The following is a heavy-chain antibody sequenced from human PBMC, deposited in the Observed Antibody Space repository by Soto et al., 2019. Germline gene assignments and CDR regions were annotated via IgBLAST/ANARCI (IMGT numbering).Heavy chain of an antibody. D-gene: IGHD3-10*01. J-gene: IGHJ5*02. CDR3: ARLIKYYYGSGGFGWFDP. CDR1: GGSISSSSYY. Sequence: SETLSLTCTVSGGSISSSSYYWGWIRQPPGKGLEWIGSIYYSGSTYYNPSLKSRVTISVDTSKNQFSLKLSSVTAADTAVYYCARLIKYYYGSGGFGWFDPWGQGTLVTVSS. V-gene: IGHV4-39*01. CDR2: IYYSGST.